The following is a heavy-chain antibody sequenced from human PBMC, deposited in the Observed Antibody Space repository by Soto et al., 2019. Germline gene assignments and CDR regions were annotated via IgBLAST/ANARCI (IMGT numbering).Heavy chain of an antibody. CDR3: ARNITGALFDY. CDR2: IYHSGSIYDSGST. Sequence: ASETLSLTCAVSVYSISSGKYWGWIRQSPGKGLEWIGSIYHSGSIYDSGSTHYNPSLKSRVTISADTSKNQFSLRLTSVTAADTAVYFCARNITGALFDYWGQGALVTVSS. CDR1: VYSISSGKY. D-gene: IGHD1-20*01. V-gene: IGHV4-38-2*01. J-gene: IGHJ4*02.